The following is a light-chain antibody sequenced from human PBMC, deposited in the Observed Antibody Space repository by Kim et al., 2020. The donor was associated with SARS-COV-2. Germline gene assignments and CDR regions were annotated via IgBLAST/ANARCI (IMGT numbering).Light chain of an antibody. CDR3: QQSYSTPLT. Sequence: ASVGDRVTITCRASQSISSYLNWYQQKPGKAPKLLIYAATSLQSGVPSRFSGSGSGTDFTLTISSLQPEDFATYYCQQSYSTPLTFGGGTKVDIK. CDR2: AAT. J-gene: IGKJ4*01. CDR1: QSISSY. V-gene: IGKV1-39*01.